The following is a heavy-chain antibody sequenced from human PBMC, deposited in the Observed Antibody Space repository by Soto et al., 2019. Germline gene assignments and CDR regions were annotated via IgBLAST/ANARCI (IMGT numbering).Heavy chain of an antibody. Sequence: ASVKVSCKASGYTFTSYYMHWVRQPPGQGLEWMGIINPSGGSTSYAQKFQGRVTRTRDTSTSTVYMELSSLRSEDTAVYYCASEGGHIAARTPGWFDPWGQGTLVTVSS. D-gene: IGHD6-6*01. CDR3: ASEGGHIAARTPGWFDP. V-gene: IGHV1-46*01. CDR1: GYTFTSYY. J-gene: IGHJ5*02. CDR2: INPSGGST.